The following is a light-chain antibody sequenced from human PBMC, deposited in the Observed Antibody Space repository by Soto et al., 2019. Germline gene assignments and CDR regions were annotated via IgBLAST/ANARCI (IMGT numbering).Light chain of an antibody. CDR2: AVS. V-gene: IGKV3D-15*01. CDR3: QHYHQWSPWT. Sequence: EIVMTQSPYTLSVSTGEGATLFCRASQSVRNNLAWYQQKPGLAPRLLIYAVSTRATGVPARFSGNGSETAFSTTISGLQSADYAVYYCQHYHQWSPWTFGQGTKVDNK. CDR1: QSVRNN. J-gene: IGKJ1*01.